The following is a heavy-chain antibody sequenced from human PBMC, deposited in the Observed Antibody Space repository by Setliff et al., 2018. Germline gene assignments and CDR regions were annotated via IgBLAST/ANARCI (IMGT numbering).Heavy chain of an antibody. J-gene: IGHJ5*02. Sequence: SETLSLTCTVSGGSISSHYWSWIRQPPGKGLEWIGSIYYSGSTNYNPSLKSRVTISVDTSKNQFSLKLSSVTAADTAVYYCARDSGNWFDPWGQGTLVTVSS. D-gene: IGHD3-10*01. CDR2: IYYSGST. CDR1: GGSISSHY. V-gene: IGHV4-59*11. CDR3: ARDSGNWFDP.